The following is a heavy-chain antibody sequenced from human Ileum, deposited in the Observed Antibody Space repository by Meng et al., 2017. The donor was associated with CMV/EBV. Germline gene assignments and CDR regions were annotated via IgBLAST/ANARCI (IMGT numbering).Heavy chain of an antibody. CDR3: GKDATLSAAADDY. D-gene: IGHD6-25*01. CDR1: GFTFSSYH. J-gene: IGHJ4*02. CDR2: ISGSGRT. V-gene: IGHV3-23*01. Sequence: EVQLLDSGGGLVPPGGSLRLSCAASGFTFSSYHLSWVRQAPGKGPEWGSSISGSGRTYYADSVKGRFTISRDNSKNILSLQMNNLRVEDTAIYYCGKDATLSAAADDYWGQGTLVTVSS.